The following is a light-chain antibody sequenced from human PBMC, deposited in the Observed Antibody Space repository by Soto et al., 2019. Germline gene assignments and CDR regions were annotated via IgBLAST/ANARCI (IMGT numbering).Light chain of an antibody. CDR3: QQYDTSPQMMYT. J-gene: IGKJ2*01. CDR1: QNVNGNS. CDR2: GTS. Sequence: EILLTQFPGTLSLSPGEGATLSCRASQNVNGNSLAWYQQRPGQAPRLLIYGTSTRASGIPDRFSGSGSGTDFTLTIIRLEPEDFAVYYCQQYDTSPQMMYTFGQGTKVDIK. V-gene: IGKV3-20*01.